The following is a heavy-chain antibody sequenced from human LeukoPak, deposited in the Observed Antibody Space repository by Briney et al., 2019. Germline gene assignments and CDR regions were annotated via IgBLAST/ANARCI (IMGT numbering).Heavy chain of an antibody. CDR1: GFTFSSYS. Sequence: GGSLRLSCAASGFTFSSYSSNWVRQAPGKGLEWVSSISSGSGYIYYAAPVKGRFTISRDDAKNSLYLQMNSLRADDTAVYYCARDGWPGSSYYRPFDYWGQGTLVTVSS. J-gene: IGHJ4*02. V-gene: IGHV3-21*01. CDR3: ARDGWPGSSYYRPFDY. CDR2: ISSGSGYI. D-gene: IGHD6-13*01.